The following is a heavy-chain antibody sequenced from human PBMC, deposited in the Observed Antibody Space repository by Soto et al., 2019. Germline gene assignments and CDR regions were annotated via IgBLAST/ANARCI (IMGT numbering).Heavy chain of an antibody. D-gene: IGHD2-2*01. CDR1: GYSFSNYL. V-gene: IGHV5-51*01. J-gene: IGHJ4*01. Sequence: GALKNSCKTSGYSFSNYLVGWGPQMAGKGMEWMGNIYPYDSDTRYSPSFQGQVTISADTSITTAYLQWSGLRASDTAMYFCARHLVGSTRGNFDYWGQGTLVTVSS. CDR3: ARHLVGSTRGNFDY. CDR2: IYPYDSDT.